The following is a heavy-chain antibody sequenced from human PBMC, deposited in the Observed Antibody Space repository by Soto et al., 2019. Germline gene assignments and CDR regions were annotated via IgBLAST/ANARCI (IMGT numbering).Heavy chain of an antibody. CDR3: ARGAADYGDAFDI. Sequence: QVRLQESGPGLVKPSQTLSLTCSVSGDSTSRGGYFWSWVSQHPGKGLELIGYIYWSGNTYFNPSLKSRVSISLGTSSNQFALNLTSVTAADTAVYYCARGAADYGDAFDIWGQGTTVTVSS. J-gene: IGHJ3*02. CDR2: IYWSGNT. CDR1: GDSTSRGGYF. V-gene: IGHV4-31*03. D-gene: IGHD4-17*01.